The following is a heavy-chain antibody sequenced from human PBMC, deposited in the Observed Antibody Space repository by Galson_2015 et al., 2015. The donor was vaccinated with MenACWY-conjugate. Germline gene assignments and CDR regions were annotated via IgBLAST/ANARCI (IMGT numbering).Heavy chain of an antibody. J-gene: IGHJ6*02. CDR1: GFTFSSYW. D-gene: IGHD6-13*01. Sequence: SLRLSCAASGFTFSSYWMHWVRQAPGKGLVWVSRINSDGSSTSYADSVKGRFTISRDNAKNTLYLQMNSLRAEDTAVYYCARVERVSLDRERQLTYYYYGMDVWGQGTTVTVSS. V-gene: IGHV3-74*01. CDR2: INSDGSST. CDR3: ARVERVSLDRERQLTYYYYGMDV.